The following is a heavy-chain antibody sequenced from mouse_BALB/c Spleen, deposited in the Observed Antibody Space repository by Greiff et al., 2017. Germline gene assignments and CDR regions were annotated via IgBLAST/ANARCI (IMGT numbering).Heavy chain of an antibody. CDR1: GFNIKDYY. D-gene: IGHD1-2*01. V-gene: IGHV14-4*02. Sequence: EVQLHQSGAELVRSGASVKLSCTASGFNIKDYYMHWVKQRPEQGLEWIGWIDPENGDTEYAPKFQGKATMTADTSSNTAYLQLSSLTSEDTAVYYGNAWRGKSITTATWAYWGQGTLVTVSA. CDR3: NAWRGKSITTATWAY. J-gene: IGHJ3*01. CDR2: IDPENGDT.